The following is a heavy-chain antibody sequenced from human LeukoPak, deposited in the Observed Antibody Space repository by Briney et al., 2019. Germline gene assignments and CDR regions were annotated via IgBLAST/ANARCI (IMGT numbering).Heavy chain of an antibody. CDR2: IKEDGSEK. CDR1: GFTFSNYW. CDR3: AKGGSRHYYDY. D-gene: IGHD6-25*01. V-gene: IGHV3-7*05. Sequence: PGGSLRLSCAASGFTFSNYWMTWVRQAPGKGLEWVANIKEDGSEKYYVDSVKGRFTISRDNSKNTLYLQMNSLTAEDTAVYYCAKGGSRHYYDYWGQGTLVTVSS. J-gene: IGHJ4*02.